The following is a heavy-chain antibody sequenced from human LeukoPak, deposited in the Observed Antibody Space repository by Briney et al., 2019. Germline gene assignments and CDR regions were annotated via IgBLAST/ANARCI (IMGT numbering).Heavy chain of an antibody. CDR3: ARESSGWYRGWFDP. D-gene: IGHD6-19*01. Sequence: GASVKVSCKASGYTFTSYGISWVRQAPGQGLGWMGGIIPIFGTANYAQKFQGRVTITADESTSTAYMELSSLRSEDTAVYHCARESSGWYRGWFDPWGQGTLVTVSS. J-gene: IGHJ5*02. CDR1: GYTFTSYG. V-gene: IGHV1-69*13. CDR2: IIPIFGTA.